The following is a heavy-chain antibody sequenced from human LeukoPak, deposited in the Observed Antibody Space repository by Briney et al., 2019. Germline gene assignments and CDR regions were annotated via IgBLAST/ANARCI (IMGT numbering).Heavy chain of an antibody. D-gene: IGHD3-10*01. Sequence: GGSLRLSCAASGFAFSSYAMHWVRQAPGKGLEYVSAISSNGGSTYYANSVKGRFTISRDNSKNTLYLQMGSLRAEDMAVYYCARDGPGGYWGQGTLVTVSS. CDR1: GFAFSSYA. J-gene: IGHJ4*02. V-gene: IGHV3-64*01. CDR2: ISSNGGST. CDR3: ARDGPGGY.